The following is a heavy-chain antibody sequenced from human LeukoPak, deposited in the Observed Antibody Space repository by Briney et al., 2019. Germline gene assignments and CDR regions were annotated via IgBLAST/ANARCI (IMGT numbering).Heavy chain of an antibody. CDR2: INWNGGST. CDR3: ARARSAGYTVADY. V-gene: IGHV3-20*04. J-gene: IGHJ4*02. Sequence: GGSVRLSCAASGFTFDDYGMSWVRQAPGKGLEWVSGINWNGGSTGYADPVKGRFTISRDNAKNSLYLQMNSLRAEDTALYYCARARSAGYTVADYWGQGTLVTVSS. D-gene: IGHD3-9*01. CDR1: GFTFDDYG.